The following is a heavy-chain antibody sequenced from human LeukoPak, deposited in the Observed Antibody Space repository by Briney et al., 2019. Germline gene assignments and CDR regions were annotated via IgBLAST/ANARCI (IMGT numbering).Heavy chain of an antibody. J-gene: IGHJ4*02. V-gene: IGHV1-2*02. D-gene: IGHD6-13*01. Sequence: ASVKVSCKASGYTFTDYYMHCVRQAPRQGLECMGWINPDSGGTNYAENFQSRVTMTRDTSSSTDYMDLSRLISEYTAVYYCGRDLSVAAVVYWGQGTLVTISS. CDR1: GYTFTDYY. CDR3: GRDLSVAAVVY. CDR2: INPDSGGT.